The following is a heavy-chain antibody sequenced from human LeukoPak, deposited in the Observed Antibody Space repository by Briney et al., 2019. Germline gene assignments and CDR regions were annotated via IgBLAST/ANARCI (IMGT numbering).Heavy chain of an antibody. Sequence: SETLSLTCTVSGGSISSYSWTWIRQPPGKGLEWIGFIYHSGSTYYNPSLKSRVTISLDRSKSQFSLKLSSVTAADTAVYYCAARDPYYYYGMDVWGQGTTVTVSS. V-gene: IGHV4-59*04. CDR2: IYHSGST. J-gene: IGHJ6*02. CDR1: GGSISSYS. CDR3: AARDPYYYYGMDV. D-gene: IGHD2-21*01.